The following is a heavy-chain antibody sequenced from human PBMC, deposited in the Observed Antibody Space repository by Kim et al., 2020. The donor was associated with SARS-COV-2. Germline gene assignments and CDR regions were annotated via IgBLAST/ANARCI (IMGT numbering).Heavy chain of an antibody. V-gene: IGHV3-21*01. CDR3: ARGHGDYFFDY. D-gene: IGHD4-17*01. J-gene: IGHJ4*02. Sequence: SGKGRFPIPRDNAKNSRYLQMNGLRAEDTAVYYCARGHGDYFFDYWGQGTLVTVSS.